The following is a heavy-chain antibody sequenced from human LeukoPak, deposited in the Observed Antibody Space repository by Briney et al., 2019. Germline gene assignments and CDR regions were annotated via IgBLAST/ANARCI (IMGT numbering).Heavy chain of an antibody. D-gene: IGHD4-23*01. V-gene: IGHV4-59*01. CDR2: IYYSGST. Sequence: SETLSLTCTVSGGSTSSYYWSWIRQPPGKGLEWIGYIYYSGSTNYNPSLKSRVTISVDTSKNQFSLKLSSVTAADTAVYYCAREYGGNSGIDYWGQGTLVTVSS. CDR1: GGSTSSYY. J-gene: IGHJ4*02. CDR3: AREYGGNSGIDY.